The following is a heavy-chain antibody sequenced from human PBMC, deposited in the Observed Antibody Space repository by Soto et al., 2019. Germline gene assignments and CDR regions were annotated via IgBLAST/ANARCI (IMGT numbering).Heavy chain of an antibody. V-gene: IGHV1-69*13. Sequence: ASVKVSCKASGGTFSSYAISWVRQAPGQGLEWMGGIIPIFGTANYAQKFQGRVTITADESTSTAYMELSSLRSEDTAVYYCARGGYYSRWRGGTQFDYWGQGTLVTVSS. CDR1: GGTFSSYA. CDR2: IIPIFGTA. D-gene: IGHD3-22*01. J-gene: IGHJ4*02. CDR3: ARGGYYSRWRGGTQFDY.